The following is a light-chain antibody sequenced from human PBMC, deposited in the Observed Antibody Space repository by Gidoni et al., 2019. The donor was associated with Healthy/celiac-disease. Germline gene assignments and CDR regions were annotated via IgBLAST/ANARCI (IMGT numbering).Light chain of an antibody. Sequence: EIVLTQTPATLSLSPGERATLACRASQSFNSYLAWYQQTPGQATRLLIYDASHSATGIPARFSGSGSGTDFTLTISSLEPEDFAVYYCQQRSNWLTFGGGTKVEIK. J-gene: IGKJ4*01. CDR1: QSFNSY. V-gene: IGKV3-11*01. CDR2: DAS. CDR3: QQRSNWLT.